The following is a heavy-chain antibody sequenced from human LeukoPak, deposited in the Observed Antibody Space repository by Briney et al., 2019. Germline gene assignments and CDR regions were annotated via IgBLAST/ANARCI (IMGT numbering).Heavy chain of an antibody. CDR3: ARVVRGVIVGPGYYYYYMDV. CDR1: GGTFNSYA. Sequence: SVKVSCKASGGTFNSYAISWVRQAPGQGLEWMGGIIPIFGTANYAQKFQGRVTITADESTSTAYMELSSLRSEDTAVYYCARVVRGVIVGPGYYYYYMDVWGKGTTVTISS. CDR2: IIPIFGTA. D-gene: IGHD3-10*01. V-gene: IGHV1-69*13. J-gene: IGHJ6*03.